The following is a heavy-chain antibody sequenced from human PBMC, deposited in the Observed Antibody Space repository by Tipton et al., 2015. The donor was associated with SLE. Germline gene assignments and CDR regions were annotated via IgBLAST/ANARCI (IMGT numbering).Heavy chain of an antibody. J-gene: IGHJ5*02. CDR1: GGSFSGYY. CDR3: ASDPPAGYWSSPRCPNGFDA. V-gene: IGHV4-34*01. Sequence: TLSLTCAVYGGSFSGYYWSWIRQPPGKGLEWIGEINHSGSTKYNPSLKSRVTISVDTSKKQISLKLTSVTAADTAVYYCASDPPAGYWSSPRCPNGFDAGSQRTLLTVPS. D-gene: IGHD2-2*01. CDR2: INHSGST.